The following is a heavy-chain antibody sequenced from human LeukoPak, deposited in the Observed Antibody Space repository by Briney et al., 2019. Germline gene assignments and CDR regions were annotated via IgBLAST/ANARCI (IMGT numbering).Heavy chain of an antibody. CDR2: IKEDGSDK. J-gene: IGHJ4*02. Sequence: GGSLRLSCAASGFTFSSYAMNWVRQAPGKGLEWVANIKEDGSDKYYADSVKGRFTISRDNAKKSLYLQMNSLRAEDTAIYYCARGAMAAAGYWGQGTLVTVSS. V-gene: IGHV3-7*01. D-gene: IGHD6-13*01. CDR3: ARGAMAAAGY. CDR1: GFTFSSYA.